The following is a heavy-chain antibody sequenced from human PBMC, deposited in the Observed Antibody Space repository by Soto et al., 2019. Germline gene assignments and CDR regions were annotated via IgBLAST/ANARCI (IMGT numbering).Heavy chain of an antibody. J-gene: IGHJ5*02. Sequence: QVQLQESGPGLVKPSETLFLTCTLSGDPITSGGFYWTWIRQHPVKGLEWIGYIYYSGVTYYNPSLKSRATISVDTSKNQFSLNLSSVTAADTAMYYCARDLRGRRSGRFDPLGQGTLVTVSS. CDR3: ARDLRGRRSGRFDP. CDR1: GDPITSGGFY. D-gene: IGHD3-10*01. V-gene: IGHV4-31*03. CDR2: IYYSGVT.